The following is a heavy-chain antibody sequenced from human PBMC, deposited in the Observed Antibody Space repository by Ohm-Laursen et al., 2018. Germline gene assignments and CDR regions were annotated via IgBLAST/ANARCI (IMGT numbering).Heavy chain of an antibody. V-gene: IGHV4-59*01. J-gene: IGHJ5*02. CDR3: ARAVKAHFNWFDP. Sequence: GTLSLTCTVSGGAISNYYWSWIRQPPGKGLEWIGYIYYNGNPRYNPSLESRVTISVDTSKNQFSLKLSSVTAADTAVYYCARAVKAHFNWFDPWGQGTLVTVSS. CDR2: IYYNGNP. CDR1: GGAISNYY. D-gene: IGHD3-22*01.